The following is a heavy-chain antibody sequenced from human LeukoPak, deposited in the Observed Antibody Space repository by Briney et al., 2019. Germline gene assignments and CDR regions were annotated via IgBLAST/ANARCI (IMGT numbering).Heavy chain of an antibody. D-gene: IGHD5-18*01. Sequence: SETLSLTCAVYGGSFSGYYWSWIRQPPGKGLEGIGEKNHSGSTTNNPSPKSRVTISVDTYKNQFSLKLSSVTAADTGVYYCARGSWNTAMDYYYYGMDVWGQGTTVSVSS. J-gene: IGHJ6*02. V-gene: IGHV4-34*01. CDR1: GGSFSGYY. CDR2: KNHSGST. CDR3: ARGSWNTAMDYYYYGMDV.